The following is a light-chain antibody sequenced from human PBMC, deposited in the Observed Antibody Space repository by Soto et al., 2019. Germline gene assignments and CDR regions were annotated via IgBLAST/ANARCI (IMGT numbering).Light chain of an antibody. CDR3: QQYYGPWT. CDR2: KAS. V-gene: IGKV1-5*03. CDR1: QRTNNW. J-gene: IGKJ1*01. Sequence: DFQMTQSPSTLSASVGDRVTITCRVSQRTNNWLAWYQQQSGKAPKLLIYKASSLESGVPSRFSGSGSGTEFTLTISSLQPDDSATYYCQQYYGPWTFGQGTKVEVK.